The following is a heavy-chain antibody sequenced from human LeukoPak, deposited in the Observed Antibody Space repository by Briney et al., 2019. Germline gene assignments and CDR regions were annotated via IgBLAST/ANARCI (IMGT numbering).Heavy chain of an antibody. J-gene: IGHJ4*02. CDR1: GFTFSSYA. V-gene: IGHV3-23*01. D-gene: IGHD6-19*01. Sequence: GGSLRLSCAASGFTFSSYAMSWVRQAPGKGLEWVSAISGSGGSTHYADSGKGRFTISRDNSKNTLYLQMNSLRAEDTAVYYCAKAGDSSGWYYFDYWGQGTLVTVSS. CDR3: AKAGDSSGWYYFDY. CDR2: ISGSGGST.